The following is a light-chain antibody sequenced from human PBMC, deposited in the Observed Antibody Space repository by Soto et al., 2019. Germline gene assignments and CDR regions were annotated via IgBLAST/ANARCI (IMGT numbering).Light chain of an antibody. V-gene: IGLV2-14*01. CDR3: SSYTSSSTVV. CDR2: DVT. J-gene: IGLJ2*01. Sequence: QSVLTQPPSVSGSPGQSITISCTGTSSDIGGYDYVCWYQQRPGKAPKLIIYDVTNRPSGVSNRFSASKSGNTASLSISGLQAEDEADYYCSSYTSSSTVVFGGGTKLTVL. CDR1: SSDIGGYDY.